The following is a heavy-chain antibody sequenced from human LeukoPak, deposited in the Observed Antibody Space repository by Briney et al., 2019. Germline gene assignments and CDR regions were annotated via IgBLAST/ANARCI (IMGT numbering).Heavy chain of an antibody. V-gene: IGHV3-23*01. Sequence: GGSLRLSCAGSGFIFTSYAMRWVRQAPGKGLEWVSGISGSGGATDYADSVKGRFTISKDFSKNTLILQMNSLRAEDTAVYYCAKAGGNSYYDYYMDVWGKGTTVTVSS. CDR2: ISGSGGAT. CDR3: AKAGGNSYYDYYMDV. D-gene: IGHD4-23*01. J-gene: IGHJ6*03. CDR1: GFIFTSYA.